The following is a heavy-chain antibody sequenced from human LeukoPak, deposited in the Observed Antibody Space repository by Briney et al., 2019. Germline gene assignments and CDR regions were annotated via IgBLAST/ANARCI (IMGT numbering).Heavy chain of an antibody. Sequence: PGGSLRLSCAASGFTFSSFPMTWVRQAPGKGLEWFSAILDSGAETYYADSVKGRFTISRDNSKNTLYLQMNSLRAEDTAVYYCARDPVPYGMDVWGQGTTVTVSS. D-gene: IGHD6-6*01. CDR1: GFTFSSFP. CDR2: ILDSGAET. CDR3: ARDPVPYGMDV. J-gene: IGHJ6*02. V-gene: IGHV3-23*01.